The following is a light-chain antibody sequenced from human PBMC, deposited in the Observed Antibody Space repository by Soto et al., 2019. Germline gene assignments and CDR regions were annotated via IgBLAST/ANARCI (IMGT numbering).Light chain of an antibody. CDR1: QGIDDW. J-gene: IGKJ4*01. V-gene: IGKV1-12*01. Sequence: DIQMTQSPSSVSVSVGDTVTITCRANQGIDDWLVWYQQKPGKAPKLLMYGSSTLQSGVPSRFSGSRSGTDFILTISSLQPEDFATYYCQQAKDFPLTFGGGTKVEIK. CDR3: QQAKDFPLT. CDR2: GSS.